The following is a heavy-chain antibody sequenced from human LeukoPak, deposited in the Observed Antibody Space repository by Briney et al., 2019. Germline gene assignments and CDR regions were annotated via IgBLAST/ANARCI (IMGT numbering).Heavy chain of an antibody. D-gene: IGHD2-8*02. CDR2: IYSGGAT. V-gene: IGHV3-53*01. J-gene: IGHJ4*02. CDR1: GFIVSDDY. Sequence: GSLSLSCAASGFIVSDDYISWVRQTPGKGLEWVSVIYSGGATFYADSVKGRFTISRDNSKNTVHLQMNSLRAEDTAVYYCASGGKYCTGGACYGDWGQGTLVTVSS. CDR3: ASGGKYCTGGACYGD.